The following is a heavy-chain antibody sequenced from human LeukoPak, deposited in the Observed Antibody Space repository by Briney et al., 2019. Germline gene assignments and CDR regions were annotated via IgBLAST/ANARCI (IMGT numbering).Heavy chain of an antibody. CDR2: IYYSGST. Sequence: SDTLSPTCAVSGYSISSSNWWGWIRQPPGKGLEWIGYIYYSGSTYYNPSLKSRVTMSVDTSKNQFSLKLSSVTAVDTAVYYCARWGLPRHFDYRGQGTLVTVSS. D-gene: IGHD3-16*01. J-gene: IGHJ4*02. CDR3: ARWGLPRHFDY. V-gene: IGHV4-28*01. CDR1: GYSISSSNW.